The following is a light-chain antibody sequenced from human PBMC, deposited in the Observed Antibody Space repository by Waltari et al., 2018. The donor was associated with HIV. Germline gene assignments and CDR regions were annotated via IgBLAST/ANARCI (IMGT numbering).Light chain of an antibody. Sequence: DIQMTQSPSSLSASVGDRVTITCRASQNINSLLNWYQQRPGKAPKLLIYGASNLQSGVPSRFSVSGSGTEFTLTISSLHPEDFATYYCQQSYRTPPVTFGQGTRVEI. CDR3: QQSYRTPPVT. J-gene: IGKJ1*01. V-gene: IGKV1-39*01. CDR2: GAS. CDR1: QNINSL.